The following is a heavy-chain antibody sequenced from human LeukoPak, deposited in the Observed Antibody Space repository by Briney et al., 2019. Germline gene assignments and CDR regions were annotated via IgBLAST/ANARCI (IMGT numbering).Heavy chain of an antibody. Sequence: SETLSLTCAVYGGSFSGYYWSWIRQPPGKGLEWIGHIYYSGSTDYNPSLKSRVTISVDTSKNQFSLKLNSVAAADTAVYYCARAGYCSSTSCYTPLFFDYWGQGTLVTVSS. CDR3: ARAGYCSSTSCYTPLFFDY. V-gene: IGHV4-59*01. CDR2: IYYSGST. J-gene: IGHJ4*02. CDR1: GGSFSGYY. D-gene: IGHD2-2*02.